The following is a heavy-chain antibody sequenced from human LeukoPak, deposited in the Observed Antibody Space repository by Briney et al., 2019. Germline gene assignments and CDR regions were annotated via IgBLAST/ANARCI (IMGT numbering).Heavy chain of an antibody. J-gene: IGHJ6*03. V-gene: IGHV3-48*04. CDR2: ISSSGSTI. Sequence: GGTLRLSCAASGFTFSSYGMSWVRQAPGKGLEWVSYISSSGSTIYYADSVKGRFTISRDNAKNSLYLQMNSLRAEDTAVYYCARAGYSYGYSYYYMDVWGKGTTVTISS. D-gene: IGHD5-18*01. CDR1: GFTFSSYG. CDR3: ARAGYSYGYSYYYMDV.